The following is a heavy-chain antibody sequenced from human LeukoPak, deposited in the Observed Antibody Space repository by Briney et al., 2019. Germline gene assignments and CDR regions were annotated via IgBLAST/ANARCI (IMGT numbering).Heavy chain of an antibody. CDR3: APRRGLYTEGGNWFDP. J-gene: IGHJ5*02. D-gene: IGHD1-14*01. CDR2: ISGSGGST. Sequence: TGGSLRLSCAASGFTFSSYAMSWVRQAPGKGLEWVSAISGSGGSTYYADSVKGRFTISRDNSKNTLYLQMNSLRAEDTAVYYCAPRRGLYTEGGNWFDPWGQGTLVTVSS. V-gene: IGHV3-23*01. CDR1: GFTFSSYA.